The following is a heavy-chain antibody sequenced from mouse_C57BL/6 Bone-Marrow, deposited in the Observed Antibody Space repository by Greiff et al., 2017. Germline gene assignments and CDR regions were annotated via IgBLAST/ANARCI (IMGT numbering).Heavy chain of an antibody. Sequence: QVQLQQPGAELVKPGASVKMSCKASGYTFTSYWITWVKQRPGQGLEWIGDIYPGSGSTNYNEKFKSKATLTVDTSSSTAYMQLSSLTSEDSAVYYCARGGITTVVPFAYWGQGTLVTVSA. V-gene: IGHV1-55*01. CDR3: ARGGITTVVPFAY. D-gene: IGHD1-1*01. J-gene: IGHJ3*01. CDR2: IYPGSGST. CDR1: GYTFTSYW.